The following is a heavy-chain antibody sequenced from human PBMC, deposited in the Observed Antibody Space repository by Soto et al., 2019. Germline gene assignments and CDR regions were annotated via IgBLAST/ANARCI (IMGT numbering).Heavy chain of an antibody. J-gene: IGHJ4*02. D-gene: IGHD2-15*01. CDR1: GFSLSTSGVG. V-gene: IGHV2-5*02. CDR2: IYWDDDK. Sequence: QITLKESGPTLVKPTQTLTLTCTFSGFSLSTSGVGVGWIRQPPGKALEWLALIYWDDDKRYSPSLKSRLTITKDTSKNQMVLTTTNIDPVDTATYYCAHRPSYFSGGSCYSGFDYWGQGTLVTVSS. CDR3: AHRPSYFSGGSCYSGFDY.